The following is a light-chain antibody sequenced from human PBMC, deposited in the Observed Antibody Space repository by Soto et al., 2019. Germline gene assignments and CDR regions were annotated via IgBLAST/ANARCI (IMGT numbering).Light chain of an antibody. CDR1: QSVYNN. CDR2: VAS. V-gene: IGKV3-15*01. Sequence: EIVMTQSPATLSVSPGERATLSCRASQSVYNNLAWYQRKPGQAAGLLIYVASASATGIPARFRGSGSGTEFTLTISSLQSEDFAFYYCQQYNNWPPVTFGPGTKVDIK. CDR3: QQYNNWPPVT. J-gene: IGKJ3*01.